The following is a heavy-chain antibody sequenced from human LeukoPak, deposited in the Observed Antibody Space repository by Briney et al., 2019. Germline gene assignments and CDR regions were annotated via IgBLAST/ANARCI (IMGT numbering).Heavy chain of an antibody. V-gene: IGHV4-59*01. J-gene: IGHJ2*01. CDR2: IYHNGRT. CDR3: ARLIAAAGTIFWYFDL. Sequence: PSETLSLTCTVSGASFSNDYWSWVRQAPGKGLEWIGYIYHNGRTNYSPSLKSRITMSIDTSQNQFSLKLTSVTAADTAVYYCARLIAAAGTIFWYFDLWGRGTLVTVSS. D-gene: IGHD6-13*01. CDR1: GASFSNDY.